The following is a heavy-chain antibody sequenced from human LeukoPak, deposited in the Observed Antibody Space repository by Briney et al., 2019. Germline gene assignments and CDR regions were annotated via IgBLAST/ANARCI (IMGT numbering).Heavy chain of an antibody. J-gene: IGHJ3*02. V-gene: IGHV3-74*01. CDR3: ARGGSRHAFDI. Sequence: GGSLRLSCAASGLTFSSYWMYWVRQTPGKGLVFVSRINNDGGGTTYADSVKGRFTISRDNAKNTLYLQMNSLRAEDTAVYFCARGGSRHAFDIWGQGTMLTVSS. CDR1: GLTFSSYW. D-gene: IGHD3-16*01. CDR2: INNDGGGT.